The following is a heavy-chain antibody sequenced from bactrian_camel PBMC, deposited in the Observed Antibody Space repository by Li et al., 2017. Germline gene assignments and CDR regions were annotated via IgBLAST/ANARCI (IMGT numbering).Heavy chain of an antibody. CDR2: IEHDGGA. J-gene: IGHJ4*01. D-gene: IGHD2*01. Sequence: GLVQPGGSLRLSCAASGHTYCMAWFRRAPGKERERVAGIEHDGGAVYGDWVKGRFTVSQDTPKRTLDLQLNNLKPEDTAMYVCAARRSVGLCSFGNDDYWGQGPRSPSP. CDR1: GHTYC. CDR3: AARRSVGLCSFGNDDY. V-gene: IGHV3S53*01.